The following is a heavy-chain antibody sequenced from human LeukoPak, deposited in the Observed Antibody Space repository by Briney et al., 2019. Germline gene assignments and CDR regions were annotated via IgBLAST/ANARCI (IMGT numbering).Heavy chain of an antibody. D-gene: IGHD3-22*01. CDR3: AKDEDRGVYYDSSGYYSPDY. Sequence: GRSLRLSCAASGFTFSNYGMHWVRQAPGKGLEWVAVISYDGSYKYYADSVKGRFSISRDNSKNTLYLQMSSLRAEDTAVYYYAKDEDRGVYYDSSGYYSPDYWGQGTLVTVSS. CDR1: GFTFSNYG. CDR2: ISYDGSYK. V-gene: IGHV3-30*18. J-gene: IGHJ4*02.